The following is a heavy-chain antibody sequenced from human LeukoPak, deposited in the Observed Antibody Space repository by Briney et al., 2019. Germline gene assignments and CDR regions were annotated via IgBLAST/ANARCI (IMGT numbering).Heavy chain of an antibody. V-gene: IGHV4-39*07. CDR1: GGSISSSSYY. D-gene: IGHD4-17*01. CDR3: ARRGDDYGDSSYYYYYMDV. CDR2: IYYSGST. Sequence: SETLSLTCTVSGGSISSSSYYWGWIRQPPGKGLEWIGSIYYSGSTYYNPSLKSRVTISVDTSKNQFSLKLSSVTAADTAVYYCARRGDDYGDSSYYYYYMDVWGKGTTVTVSS. J-gene: IGHJ6*03.